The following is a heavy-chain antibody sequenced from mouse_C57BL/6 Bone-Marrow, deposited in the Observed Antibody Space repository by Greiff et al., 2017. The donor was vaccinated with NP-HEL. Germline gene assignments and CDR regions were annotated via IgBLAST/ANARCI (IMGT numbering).Heavy chain of an antibody. CDR1: GYTFTSYW. J-gene: IGHJ1*03. V-gene: IGHV1-69*01. Sequence: QVQLQQPGAELVMPGASVKLSCKASGYTFTSYWMHWVKQRPGQGLEWIGEIDPSDSYTNYNQKFKGKSTLTVDKSSSTAYMQLSSLTSEDSAVYYCARDYYGLWYFDVWGTGTTVTVSS. D-gene: IGHD1-1*01. CDR3: ARDYYGLWYFDV. CDR2: IDPSDSYT.